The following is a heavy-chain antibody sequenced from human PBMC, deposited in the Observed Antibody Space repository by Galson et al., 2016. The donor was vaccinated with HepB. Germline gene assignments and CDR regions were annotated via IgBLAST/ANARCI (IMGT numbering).Heavy chain of an antibody. CDR1: GFTFSSYD. V-gene: IGHV3-13*01. J-gene: IGHJ3*02. CDR3: ARVGERRALDI. Sequence: SLRLSCAASGFTFSSYDMYWVRRVTGKGLEWVTAIGTAGDTHYADSVRGRFTISRENAKNSLYLQMNSLRAGDMAVYYCARVGERRALDIWGQGTMVIVSS. CDR2: IGTAGDT. D-gene: IGHD1-1*01.